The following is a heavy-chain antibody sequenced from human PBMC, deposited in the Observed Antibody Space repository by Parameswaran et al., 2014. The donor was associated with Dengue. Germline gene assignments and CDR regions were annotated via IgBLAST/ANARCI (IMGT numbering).Heavy chain of an antibody. V-gene: IGHV1-69*06. CDR2: IIPYFGTA. D-gene: IGHD5-12*01. J-gene: IGHJ6*02. Sequence: SWVRQAPGQGLEWMGGIIPYFGTANYVEKFQGRVTINADKSTNTAYMELSSLRSEDTAVYYCARGKGGYDGYDPKFYGMDVWGQGTTVTVSS. CDR3: ARGKGGYDGYDPKFYGMDV.